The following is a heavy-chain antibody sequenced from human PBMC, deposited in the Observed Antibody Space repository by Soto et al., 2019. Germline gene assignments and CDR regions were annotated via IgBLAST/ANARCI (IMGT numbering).Heavy chain of an antibody. D-gene: IGHD1-1*01. CDR1: GFSFSTYN. V-gene: IGHV3-48*02. CDR3: ARDRCFDGTCYSASDS. CDR2: ISTTSFTI. J-gene: IGHJ5*01. Sequence: GGSLRLSCEASGFSFSTYNMDWVRQAPGKAPEWIASISTTSFTINYADSVKGRFTISRDNGRNSLFLEMNRLRDEDTAVYYCARDRCFDGTCYSASDSWGQGTVVTVS.